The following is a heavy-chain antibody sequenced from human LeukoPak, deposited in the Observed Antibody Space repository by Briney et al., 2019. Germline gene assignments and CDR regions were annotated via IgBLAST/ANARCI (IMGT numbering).Heavy chain of an antibody. CDR3: ARTSSGWNGY. J-gene: IGHJ4*02. V-gene: IGHV4-59*01. CDR1: GGSISSYY. D-gene: IGHD6-19*01. CDR2: IYYSGST. Sequence: PSETLSLTCTVSGGSISSYYWSWIRQPPGKGLEWIGYIYYSGSTNYNPSLKSRVTISVDTSRNQFSLKLSSVTAADTAVYYCARTSSGWNGYWGQGTLVTVSS.